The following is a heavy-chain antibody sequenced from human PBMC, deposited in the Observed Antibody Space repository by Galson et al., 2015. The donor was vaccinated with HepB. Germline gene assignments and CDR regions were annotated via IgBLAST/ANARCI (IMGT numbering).Heavy chain of an antibody. J-gene: IGHJ3*02. CDR3: AKTYYYDSSGYLHDAFDI. CDR2: IYSGGST. Sequence: SLRLSCAASGFTVSSNYMSWVRQAPGKGLEWVSVIYSGGSTYYADSVKGRFTISRHNSKNTLYLQMNSLRAEDTAVYYCAKTYYYDSSGYLHDAFDIWGQGTMVTVSS. V-gene: IGHV3-53*04. D-gene: IGHD3-22*01. CDR1: GFTVSSNY.